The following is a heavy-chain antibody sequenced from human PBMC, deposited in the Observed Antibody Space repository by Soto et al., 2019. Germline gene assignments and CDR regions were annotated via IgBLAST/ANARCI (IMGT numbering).Heavy chain of an antibody. CDR2: INGGSTT. CDR3: AKDKDWSGAYGMDV. J-gene: IGHJ6*02. Sequence: EVQLLESGGGLVQPGGSLRLSCAASGFTFSSYAMSWVRQAPGKGLEWVTAINGGSTTYYADSVKGRFTISRDNSKNTLYLQMNSLRAEDTAVYYCAKDKDWSGAYGMDVWGQGTTVTVSS. CDR1: GFTFSSYA. V-gene: IGHV3-23*01. D-gene: IGHD3-3*01.